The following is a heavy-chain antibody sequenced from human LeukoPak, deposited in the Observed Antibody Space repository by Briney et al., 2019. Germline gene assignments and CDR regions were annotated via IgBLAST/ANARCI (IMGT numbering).Heavy chain of an antibody. CDR3: ARQGWLQLPFGS. CDR1: CGSISSSSYY. CDR2: IYYSGST. Sequence: PSETLFLTCTVSCGSISSSSYYWGWIRQPPGKGLEWIGSIYYSGSTYYNPSLKIRVTISVATSTNQLSLKLRSVTAAATADCACARQGWLQLPFGSWGQGPLVTVSS. V-gene: IGHV4-39*01. D-gene: IGHD5-24*01. J-gene: IGHJ5*02.